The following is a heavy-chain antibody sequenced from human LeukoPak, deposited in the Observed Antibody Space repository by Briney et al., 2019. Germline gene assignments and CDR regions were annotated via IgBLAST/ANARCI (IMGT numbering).Heavy chain of an antibody. D-gene: IGHD5-18*01. CDR2: IYSGGNT. Sequence: PGGSLRLSCAASGITVSGNYMAWVRQAPGKGLEWASVIYSGGNTYHADSVKGRFSISRDNSKNTVYLQMNGLRVEDTAVYYCAKDSTWIQLWFEYWGQGTLVTVSS. J-gene: IGHJ4*02. CDR1: GITVSGNY. V-gene: IGHV3-66*01. CDR3: AKDSTWIQLWFEY.